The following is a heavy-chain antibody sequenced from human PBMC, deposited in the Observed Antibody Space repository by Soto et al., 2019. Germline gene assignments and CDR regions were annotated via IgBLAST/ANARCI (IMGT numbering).Heavy chain of an antibody. Sequence: EVQLLESGGGLVQPGGSLRLSCAGSGFSFSSYAMSWVRQAPGKGLEWVSAISGSGGSTSYADSVKGRFTTSRDNSKNTLFLQMISLRAEDTAVSYCAKGRSPNSRSLWPSADYWGQGTLVTVSS. V-gene: IGHV3-23*01. CDR3: AKGRSPNSRSLWPSADY. CDR1: GFSFSSYA. CDR2: ISGSGGST. J-gene: IGHJ4*02. D-gene: IGHD7-27*01.